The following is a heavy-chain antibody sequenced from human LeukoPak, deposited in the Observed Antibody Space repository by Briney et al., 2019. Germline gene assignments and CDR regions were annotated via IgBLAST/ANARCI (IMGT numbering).Heavy chain of an antibody. Sequence: ASVKVSCKASGYTFTSYGISWVRQAPGQGLEWMGWISAYNGNTNYAQKLQGRVTMTTDTSTSTAYMELRSLRSDDTAVYYCASHVIETRTMDDAFDIWGQGTMVTVSS. CDR1: GYTFTSYG. CDR2: ISAYNGNT. CDR3: ASHVIETRTMDDAFDI. J-gene: IGHJ3*02. D-gene: IGHD1-7*01. V-gene: IGHV1-18*01.